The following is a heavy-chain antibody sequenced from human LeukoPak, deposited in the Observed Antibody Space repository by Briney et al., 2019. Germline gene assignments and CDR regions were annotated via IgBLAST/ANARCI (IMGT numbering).Heavy chain of an antibody. CDR3: ARGLDCSGGSWCFYYYYYGMDV. D-gene: IGHD2-15*01. CDR1: GYTFTSYD. J-gene: IGHJ6*02. V-gene: IGHV1-8*01. CDR2: MNPNSGNT. Sequence: ASVKVSCKASGYTFTSYDINWVRQATGQGLEWMGWMNPNSGNTGYAQKFQGRVTMTRNTSISTAYMELSSLRSEDTAVYYRARGLDCSGGSWCFYYYYYGMDVWGQGTAVTVSS.